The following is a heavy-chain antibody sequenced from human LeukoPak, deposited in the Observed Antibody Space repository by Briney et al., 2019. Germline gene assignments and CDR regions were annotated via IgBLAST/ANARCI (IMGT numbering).Heavy chain of an antibody. CDR3: ARGDSSGYLFDY. Sequence: GGSLRLSCAASGFIFGDYAMHWVRQAPGKGLEWVAAIASDDTDRYYIDSVKGRFTISRDNSKNTLYLQMNSLRAEDTAVYYCARGDSSGYLFDYWGQGTLVTVSS. D-gene: IGHD3-22*01. CDR1: GFIFGDYA. J-gene: IGHJ4*02. V-gene: IGHV3-30*04. CDR2: IASDDTDR.